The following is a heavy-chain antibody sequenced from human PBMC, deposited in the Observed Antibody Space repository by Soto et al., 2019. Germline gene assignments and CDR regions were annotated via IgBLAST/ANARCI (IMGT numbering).Heavy chain of an antibody. D-gene: IGHD2-15*01. CDR3: ARDGQATDSVVVVAAMDC. CDR1: GFTFSSYG. CDR2: IWYDGSNK. V-gene: IGHV3-33*01. Sequence: QVQLVESGGGVVQPGRSLRLSCAASGFTFSSYGMHWVRQAPGKGLEWVAVIWYDGSNKYYADSVKGRLTISRDNSKNTLYLQMNSLRAEDTAVYYCARDGQATDSVVVVAAMDCWGQGTLVTVSS. J-gene: IGHJ4*02.